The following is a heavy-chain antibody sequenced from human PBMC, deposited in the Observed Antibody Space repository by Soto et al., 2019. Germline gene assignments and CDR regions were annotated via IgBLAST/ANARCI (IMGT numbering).Heavy chain of an antibody. CDR2: IYYTGIT. J-gene: IGHJ4*02. Sequence: QLQLQESGPGLVKPSETLSLTCGVSGGSISSSSPYWGWIRQPPGKGLQWIGNIYYTGITYFNPSRKSRVTISVDTSKKQFFLKLTSVTAADTAVYYCATGYGSSWYDYWGQGTLVTVAS. CDR3: ATGYGSSWYDY. D-gene: IGHD6-13*01. V-gene: IGHV4-39*01. CDR1: GGSISSSSPY.